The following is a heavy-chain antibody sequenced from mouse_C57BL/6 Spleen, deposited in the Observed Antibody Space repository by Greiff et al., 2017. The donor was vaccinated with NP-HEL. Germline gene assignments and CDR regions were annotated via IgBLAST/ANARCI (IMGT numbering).Heavy chain of an antibody. Sequence: VQLQQPGAELVKPGASVKLSCKASGYTFTSYWMQWLKQRPGQGLEWIGEIDPSDSYTNYNQKFKGKATLTVDTSSSTAYMQLSSLTSEDSAVYYCARSGSIPWFAYWGQGTLVTVSA. CDR1: GYTFTSYW. CDR2: IDPSDSYT. J-gene: IGHJ3*01. D-gene: IGHD1-1*01. V-gene: IGHV1-50*01. CDR3: ARSGSIPWFAY.